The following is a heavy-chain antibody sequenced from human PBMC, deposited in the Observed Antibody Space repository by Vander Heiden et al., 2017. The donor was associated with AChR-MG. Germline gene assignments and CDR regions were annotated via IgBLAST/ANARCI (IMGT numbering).Heavy chain of an antibody. Sequence: EVHLVQSGAEVRKPGESLRISCKASGYSFPSYRINWVRQMPGKGLEWMGRIDPRDSYSNYNPSFQGHVTISADKSITTAYLQWSSLKASDTAVYYCARQGLESTTWGQGTLVIVSS. CDR3: ARQGLESTT. V-gene: IGHV5-10-1*01. J-gene: IGHJ4*02. CDR1: GYSFPSYR. CDR2: IDPRDSYS. D-gene: IGHD1-1*01.